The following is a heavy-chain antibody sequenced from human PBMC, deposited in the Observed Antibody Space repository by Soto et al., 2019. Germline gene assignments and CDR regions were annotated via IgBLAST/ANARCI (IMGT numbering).Heavy chain of an antibody. Sequence: ETLSLTCTVSGGSISSYYWSWIRQPPGKGLEWIGYIYYSGSTNYNPSLKSRVTISVDTSKNQFSLRAEDTAVYYCARNMGTRLVIFDYWGQGTLVTVSS. D-gene: IGHD1-1*01. CDR3: ARNMGTRLVIFDY. V-gene: IGHV4-59*12. CDR1: GGSISSYY. CDR2: IYYSGST. J-gene: IGHJ4*02.